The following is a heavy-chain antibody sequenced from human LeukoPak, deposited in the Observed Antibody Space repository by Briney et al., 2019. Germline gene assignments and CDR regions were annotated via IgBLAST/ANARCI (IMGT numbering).Heavy chain of an antibody. J-gene: IGHJ4*02. Sequence: SETLSLTCAVYGGSFSGYYWSWIRQPPGKGLEWIGGIYYSGSTYYNPSLKSRVAISVDTSKNQFSLKLSSVTAADTAVYYCALASAQVGGSGNPTFDYWGQGTLVTVSS. CDR3: ALASAQVGGSGNPTFDY. CDR2: IYYSGST. D-gene: IGHD3-16*01. V-gene: IGHV4-34*01. CDR1: GGSFSGYY.